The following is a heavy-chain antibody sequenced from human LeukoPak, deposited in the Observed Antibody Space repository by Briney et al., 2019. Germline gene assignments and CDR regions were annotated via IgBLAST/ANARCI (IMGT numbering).Heavy chain of an antibody. CDR3: AKGKNTGSYLSHVDY. D-gene: IGHD3-10*01. V-gene: IGHV3-43*01. CDR2: ITWDGGST. Sequence: GGSLRLSCAASGFTFDDYTMHWVRQAPGKGLEWVSLITWDGGSTYYADSVKGRFTISRDNSKTSLYLQMNSLRTEDTALYYCAKGKNTGSYLSHVDYWGQGTLVTVSS. J-gene: IGHJ4*02. CDR1: GFTFDDYT.